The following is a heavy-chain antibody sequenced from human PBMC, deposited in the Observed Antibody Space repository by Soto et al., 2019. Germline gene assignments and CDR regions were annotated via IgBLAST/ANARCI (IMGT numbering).Heavy chain of an antibody. CDR3: ARLPSRHLVDY. D-gene: IGHD3-3*02. CDR1: GSSINSSGYY. J-gene: IGHJ4*02. CDR2: MFYGVST. Sequence: PSEPLSLPCTVSGSSINSSGYYWGWIRQPPGKGLEWIGSMFYGVSTYYNPSLKSRVTVSVDTSKNQFSLNLRSVTAADTAVYYCARLPSRHLVDYWGQGTLVTVSS. V-gene: IGHV4-39*01.